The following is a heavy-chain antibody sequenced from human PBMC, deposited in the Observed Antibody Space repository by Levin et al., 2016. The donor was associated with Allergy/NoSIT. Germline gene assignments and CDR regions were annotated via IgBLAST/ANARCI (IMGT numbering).Heavy chain of an antibody. J-gene: IGHJ3*01. D-gene: IGHD4-17*01. CDR2: VRSRDGAT. CDR3: GKDPNGDYLGAFDF. Sequence: VRQAPGKRLEWVSAVRSRDGATFYADSVKGRFTISKDNSKNTVYLQMNSLKAEDTAVYYCGKDPNGDYLGAFDFWGQGTMVTISS. V-gene: IGHV3-23*01.